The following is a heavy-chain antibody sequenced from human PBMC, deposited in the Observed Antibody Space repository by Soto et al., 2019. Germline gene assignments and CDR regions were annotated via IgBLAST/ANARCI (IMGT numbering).Heavy chain of an antibody. CDR3: AREGYSSGFRHLLGFDP. CDR1: GYTFTGYY. V-gene: IGHV1-2*02. D-gene: IGHD5-18*01. Sequence: GASVKVSCKASGYTFTGYYMHWVRQAPGQGLEWMGWINPNSGGTNYAQKFQGRVTMTRDTSISTAYMELSRLRSDDTAVYYCAREGYSSGFRHLLGFDPWGQGTLVTVSS. J-gene: IGHJ5*02. CDR2: INPNSGGT.